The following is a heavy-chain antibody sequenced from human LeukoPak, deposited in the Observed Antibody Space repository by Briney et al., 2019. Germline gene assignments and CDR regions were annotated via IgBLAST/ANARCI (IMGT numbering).Heavy chain of an antibody. Sequence: GGSLRLSCAASGFTFHDYAMHWVRQAPGKGLEWVSFISGDGSSTYYAVSLKGRFTISRDNRKNSLYLQMNSLRTEDSALYYCAKDFHCSGGSCYSMGHDYWGQGTLVTVSS. D-gene: IGHD2-15*01. CDR3: AKDFHCSGGSCYSMGHDY. CDR1: GFTFHDYA. V-gene: IGHV3-43*02. CDR2: ISGDGSST. J-gene: IGHJ4*02.